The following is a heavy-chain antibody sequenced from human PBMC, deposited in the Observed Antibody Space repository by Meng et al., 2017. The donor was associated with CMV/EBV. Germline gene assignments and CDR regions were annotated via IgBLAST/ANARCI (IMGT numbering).Heavy chain of an antibody. J-gene: IGHJ5*01. V-gene: IGHV1-8*03. Sequence: ASVKVSCKASGYTFTDYDVNWVRQAAGQGLEWMGWMNPYSGNTGHAQKFQGRVTVTRNTSISTAYMELSSLRSEDTAVYYCARGLTGSTRGGRFDSWGQGTLVTVSS. D-gene: IGHD1-7*01. CDR1: GYTFTDYD. CDR2: MNPYSGNT. CDR3: ARGLTGSTRGGRFDS.